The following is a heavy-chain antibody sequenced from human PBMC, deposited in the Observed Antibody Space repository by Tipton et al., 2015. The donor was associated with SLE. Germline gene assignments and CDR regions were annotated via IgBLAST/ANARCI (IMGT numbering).Heavy chain of an antibody. CDR1: GFTFSSYS. CDR3: ARDWKVRGVEDWFDP. J-gene: IGHJ5*02. V-gene: IGHV3-21*01. Sequence: SLRLSCAASGFTFSSYSMNWVRQAPGKGLEWVSTISSVGNYIYYSDSLKGRFTISRDNSKNTLYLQMNTLRAEDTAVYYCARDWKVRGVEDWFDPWGQGTLVTVSS. D-gene: IGHD3-10*01. CDR2: ISSVGNYI.